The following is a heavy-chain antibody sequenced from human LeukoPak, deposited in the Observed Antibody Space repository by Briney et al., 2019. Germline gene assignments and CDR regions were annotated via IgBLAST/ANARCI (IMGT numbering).Heavy chain of an antibody. CDR3: ARDGATFGGLYYFDY. CDR2: INHSGST. D-gene: IGHD3-16*01. J-gene: IGHJ4*02. CDR1: GGSFSGYY. V-gene: IGHV4-34*01. Sequence: SETLSLTCAVYGGSFSGYYWSWIRQPPGKGLEWIGEINHSGSTYYNPSLKSRVTISVDTSKNQFSLKLSSVTAADTAVYYCARDGATFGGLYYFDYWGQGTLVTVSS.